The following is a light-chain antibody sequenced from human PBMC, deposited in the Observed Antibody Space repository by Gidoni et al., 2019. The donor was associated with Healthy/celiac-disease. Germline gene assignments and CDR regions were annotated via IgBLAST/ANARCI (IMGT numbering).Light chain of an antibody. Sequence: DIQMTQSPSSLSAFVGDRVTITCQASQDISNYLNWYQQKPGKAPKLLIYAASNLETGVPSRFIGSGSGTDFTFTISSLQPEDIATYYCQQYDNLPLTFGGGTKVEIK. J-gene: IGKJ4*01. CDR3: QQYDNLPLT. CDR1: QDISNY. CDR2: AAS. V-gene: IGKV1-33*01.